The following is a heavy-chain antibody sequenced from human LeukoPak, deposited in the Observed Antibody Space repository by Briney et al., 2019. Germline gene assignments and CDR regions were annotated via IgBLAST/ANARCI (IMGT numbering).Heavy chain of an antibody. J-gene: IGHJ4*02. CDR3: AKAISSGYKRAEFDY. CDR1: GFTFSSYA. CDR2: ICGSGGST. D-gene: IGHD3-22*01. V-gene: IGHV3-23*01. Sequence: GGSLRLSSAASGFTFSSYAMSWVRQAPGKGLEWVSAICGSGGSTYYADSVKGRFTISRDNSKNTLYLQMNSLRAEDTAVYYCAKAISSGYKRAEFDYWGQGTLVTVSS.